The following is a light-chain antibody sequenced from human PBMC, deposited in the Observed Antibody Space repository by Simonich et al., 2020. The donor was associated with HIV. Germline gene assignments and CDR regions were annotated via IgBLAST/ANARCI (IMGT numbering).Light chain of an antibody. V-gene: IGKV4-1*01. Sequence: DIVMTQSPDSLAVSLGERATINCKSSQSVLYSSNNKNYLAGYQHKPGQHPKLLIYWASTRESGVPDRFSGSGSGTDFTLTISSLQAEDVAVYYCQQSYNTPYTFGQGTKLEIK. J-gene: IGKJ2*01. CDR3: QQSYNTPYT. CDR2: WAS. CDR1: QSVLYSSNNKNY.